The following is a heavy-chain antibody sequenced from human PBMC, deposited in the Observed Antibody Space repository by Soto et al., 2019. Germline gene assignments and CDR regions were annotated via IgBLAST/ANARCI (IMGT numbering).Heavy chain of an antibody. J-gene: IGHJ4*02. D-gene: IGHD3-16*02. CDR2: ISAYNGNT. CDR1: GSTFTSYG. Sequence: QVQLVQSGAEVKKPGASVKVSCKASGSTFTSYGISWVRQAPGQGLEGMGWISAYNGNTNYAQKLQGRVTMTTDTATSTAYMGLRSLRSDDTAVYYCARRGGYDYIWGSYRDFAYWGQGTLVTVSS. CDR3: ARRGGYDYIWGSYRDFAY. V-gene: IGHV1-18*01.